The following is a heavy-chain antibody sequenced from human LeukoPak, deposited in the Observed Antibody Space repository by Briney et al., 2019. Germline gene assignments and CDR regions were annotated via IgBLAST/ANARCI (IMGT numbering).Heavy chain of an antibody. V-gene: IGHV4-39*07. J-gene: IGHJ1*01. CDR2: FFFGGSA. CDR3: ASLYCGSDCSSGGYFQR. Sequence: SETLSLTCDVSGGSISSTSYYWEWIRQPPGKGLEWIGSFFFGGSAYNNPSLKGRVTISVDTSKNQPSLKLNSVSVADTAVYYCASLYCGSDCSSGGYFQRWGQGILVTVTS. CDR1: GGSISSTSYY. D-gene: IGHD2-21*02.